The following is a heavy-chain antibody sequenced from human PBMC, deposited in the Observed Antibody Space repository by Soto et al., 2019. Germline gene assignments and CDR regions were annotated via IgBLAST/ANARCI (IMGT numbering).Heavy chain of an antibody. J-gene: IGHJ4*02. Sequence: SETLSLTCAVYGGSFSGYYWSWIRQPPGKGLEWIGEINHSGSTNYNPSLKSRVTISVDTSKNQFSLKLSSVTAAETAVYYCARGYTYYYDSSGTRGAIDYWGQGTLVTVSS. CDR2: INHSGST. CDR3: ARGYTYYYDSSGTRGAIDY. D-gene: IGHD3-22*01. V-gene: IGHV4-34*01. CDR1: GGSFSGYY.